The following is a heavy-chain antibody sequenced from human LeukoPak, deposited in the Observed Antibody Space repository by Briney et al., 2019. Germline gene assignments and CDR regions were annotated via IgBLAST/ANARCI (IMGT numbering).Heavy chain of an antibody. Sequence: SETLSLTCTVSGGSISSGDYYWSWIRQPPGKGLEWIGYIYYSGSTYYNPSLKSRVTISVDTSKNQVSLQLNSVTAADTAVYYCARDPGPTYSRHWGQGTLVTVSS. D-gene: IGHD6-13*01. CDR3: ARDPGPTYSRH. CDR2: IYYSGST. CDR1: GGSISSGDYY. J-gene: IGHJ4*02. V-gene: IGHV4-30-4*01.